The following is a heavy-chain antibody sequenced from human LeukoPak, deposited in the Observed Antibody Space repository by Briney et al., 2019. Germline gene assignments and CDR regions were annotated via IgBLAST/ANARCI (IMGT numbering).Heavy chain of an antibody. J-gene: IGHJ4*02. CDR2: ISDSGGTI. V-gene: IGHV3-23*01. CDR1: GFTFSSYA. Sequence: GGSLRLSCAASGFTFSSYAMSWVRQAPGKGREWVSAISDSGGTIYYADSVKGRFTISRDNAKSSLYLQMNSLRAEDTAVYYCARKILGSSGNSDTDFWGQGTLVTVSS. CDR3: ARKILGSSGNSDTDF. D-gene: IGHD4-23*01.